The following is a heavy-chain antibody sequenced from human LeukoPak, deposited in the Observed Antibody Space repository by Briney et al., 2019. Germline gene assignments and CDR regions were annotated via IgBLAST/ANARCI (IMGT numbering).Heavy chain of an antibody. V-gene: IGHV5-51*01. CDR2: IYPGDSDT. J-gene: IGHJ3*02. CDR3: ARQRRDGYNSAFDI. D-gene: IGHD5-24*01. CDR1: GYSFTSYW. Sequence: GESLKISCKGSGYSFTSYWIGWVRQVTGKGLEWVGIIYPGDSDTRYSPSFQGQVTISADKSISTAYLQWSSLKASDTAMYYCARQRRDGYNSAFDIWGQGTMVTVSS.